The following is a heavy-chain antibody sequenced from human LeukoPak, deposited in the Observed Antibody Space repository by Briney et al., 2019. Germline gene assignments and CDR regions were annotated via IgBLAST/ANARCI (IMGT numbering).Heavy chain of an antibody. CDR1: GFTVSSNY. CDR3: ARDGYQVPTTFGTFDP. D-gene: IGHD3-3*01. Sequence: GGSLRLSCAASGFTVSSNYMSWVRQAPGKGLEWVSVIYSGGSTYYADSVKGRFTISRDNSKNTLYLQMNSLRAEDTAVYYCARDGYQVPTTFGTFDPWGQGTLVTVSS. J-gene: IGHJ5*02. V-gene: IGHV3-66*01. CDR2: IYSGGST.